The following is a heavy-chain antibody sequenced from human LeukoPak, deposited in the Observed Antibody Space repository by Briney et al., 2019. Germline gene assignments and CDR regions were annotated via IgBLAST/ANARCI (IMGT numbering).Heavy chain of an antibody. J-gene: IGHJ6*03. D-gene: IGHD3-10*01. Sequence: SETLSLTCTVSRGSTSTYYWSWIRQPAGKGLEWIGRIYPSGNTNFNPSLTSRVTMSIDTSKNQFSLKLSSVTAADTAIYYCARGRSSMVRGYYYYYMDVWGKGTTVAISS. CDR3: ARGRSSMVRGYYYYYMDV. CDR1: RGSTSTYY. CDR2: IYPSGNT. V-gene: IGHV4-4*07.